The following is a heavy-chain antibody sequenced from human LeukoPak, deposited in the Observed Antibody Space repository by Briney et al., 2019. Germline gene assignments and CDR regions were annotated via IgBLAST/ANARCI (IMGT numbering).Heavy chain of an antibody. CDR1: GFTFSSYA. Sequence: GGSLRLSCAAPGFTFSSYAMSWVRQAPGKGLEWVSAISGSGGSTYYADSVKGRFTISRDNSKNTLYLEMNSLRAEDTAVYYCARRRTYYYDSSGYYYYFDYWGQGTLVTVSS. D-gene: IGHD3-22*01. J-gene: IGHJ4*02. CDR3: ARRRTYYYDSSGYYYYFDY. CDR2: ISGSGGST. V-gene: IGHV3-23*01.